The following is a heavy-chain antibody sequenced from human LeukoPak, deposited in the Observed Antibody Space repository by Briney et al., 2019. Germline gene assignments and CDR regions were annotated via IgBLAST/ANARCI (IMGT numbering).Heavy chain of an antibody. CDR2: ISGDGSTT. V-gene: IGHV3-74*01. CDR3: ARASGPFDY. D-gene: IGHD3-10*01. Sequence: PGGSLRLSCAASGFTFSSYWMHWVRQAPGMGLVWVSRISGDGSTTSYADSVKGRFTISRDNAKNTLYLQMNSLRAEDTAVYSCARASGPFDYWGQGTLVTVSS. CDR1: GFTFSSYW. J-gene: IGHJ4*02.